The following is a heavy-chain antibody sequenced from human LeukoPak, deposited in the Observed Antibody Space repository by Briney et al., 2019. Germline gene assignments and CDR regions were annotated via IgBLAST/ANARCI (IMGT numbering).Heavy chain of an antibody. Sequence: GGSLRLSCAASGFTFSNCVMHWVRQAPGKGLEWVAVIWYDGSKKYYADSVKGRFTISRDDSKNTLYLQMNSLRAEDTAVYYCARSYYDSSGPGPYYMDVWGKGTTVTVSS. V-gene: IGHV3-33*01. D-gene: IGHD3-22*01. J-gene: IGHJ6*03. CDR1: GFTFSNCV. CDR3: ARSYYDSSGPGPYYMDV. CDR2: IWYDGSKK.